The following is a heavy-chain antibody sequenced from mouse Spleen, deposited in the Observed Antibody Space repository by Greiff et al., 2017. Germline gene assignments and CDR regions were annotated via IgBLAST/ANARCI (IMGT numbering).Heavy chain of an antibody. D-gene: IGHD2-4*01. CDR2: IRNKANGYTT. J-gene: IGHJ4*01. V-gene: IGHV7-3*01. Sequence: EVKVEESGGGLVQPGGSLSLSCAASGFTFTDYYMSWVRQPPGKALEWLGFIRNKANGYTTEYSASVKGRFTISRDNSQSILYLQMNALRAEDSATYYCARNIYYDYVYAMDYWGQGTSVTVSS. CDR1: GFTFTDYY. CDR3: ARNIYYDYVYAMDY.